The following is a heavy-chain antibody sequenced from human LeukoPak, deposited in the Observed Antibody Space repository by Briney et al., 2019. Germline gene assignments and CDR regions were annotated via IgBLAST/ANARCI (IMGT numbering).Heavy chain of an antibody. CDR3: AKDLLKESTGGSSDY. Sequence: PGGSLRLSCAASGFTFSSYAMSWVRQAPGKGLEWVSAISGSGGSTYYADSVKGRFIISRDNSKNTLYLQMNSLRAEDTAVYYCAKDLLKESTGGSSDYWGQGTLVTVSS. D-gene: IGHD2-15*01. CDR1: GFTFSSYA. V-gene: IGHV3-23*01. J-gene: IGHJ4*02. CDR2: ISGSGGST.